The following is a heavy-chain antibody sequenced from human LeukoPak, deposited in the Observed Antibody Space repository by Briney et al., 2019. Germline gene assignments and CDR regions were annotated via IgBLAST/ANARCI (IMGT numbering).Heavy chain of an antibody. V-gene: IGHV4-61*08. CDR3: ARDSGYCSGGSCYSRGDAFDI. Sequence: SETLSLTCTVSGGSISSGDYYWSWIRQPPGKGLEWIGYIYYSGSTNYNPSLKSRVTMSVDTSKNQFSLKLSSVTAADTAVYYCARDSGYCSGGSCYSRGDAFDIWGQGTMVTVSS. CDR2: IYYSGST. J-gene: IGHJ3*02. CDR1: GGSISSGDYY. D-gene: IGHD2-15*01.